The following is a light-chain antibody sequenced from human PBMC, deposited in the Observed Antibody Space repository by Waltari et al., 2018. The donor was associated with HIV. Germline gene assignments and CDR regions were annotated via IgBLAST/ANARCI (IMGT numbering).Light chain of an antibody. Sequence: QLVLTQSPSASASLGASVKLTCTLSSGHSTYAIAWHQQQPEKGPRYLMKVNSDGSHSKGDGIPGRFSGSSSGSERYLIISSLQSEDEADYYCQTWGTGIRVFGGGTKLTVL. CDR3: QTWGTGIRV. J-gene: IGLJ3*02. CDR2: VNSDGSH. V-gene: IGLV4-69*01. CDR1: SGHSTYA.